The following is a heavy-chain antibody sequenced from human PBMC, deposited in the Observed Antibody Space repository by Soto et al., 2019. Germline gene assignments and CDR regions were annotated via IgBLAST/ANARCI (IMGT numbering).Heavy chain of an antibody. V-gene: IGHV3-48*01. CDR3: ARNTPSKENWNSPGGY. Sequence: GGSLRLSCAASGFTFSSYSMNWVRQAPGKGLEWVSYISSSSSTIYYADSVKGRFTISRDNAKNSLYLQMNSLRAEDTAVYYCARNTPSKENWNSPGGYWGQGTLVTVSS. D-gene: IGHD1-7*01. CDR2: ISSSSSTI. CDR1: GFTFSSYS. J-gene: IGHJ4*02.